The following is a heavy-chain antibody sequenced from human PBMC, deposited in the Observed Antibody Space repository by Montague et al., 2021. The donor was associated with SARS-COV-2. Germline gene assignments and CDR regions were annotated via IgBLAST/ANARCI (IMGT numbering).Heavy chain of an antibody. CDR1: GDSITSSF. CDR3: ARENFSFYGMDV. Sequence: SETLSLTCPVSGDSITSSFWTWVRQPPGKGLEWIGYINYGGSTNHTPSLKSRVTISVDVSKNQFSLKLSSVTAADTAVYYCARENFSFYGMDVWGQGTTVTVSS. CDR2: INYGGST. J-gene: IGHJ6*02. V-gene: IGHV4-59*01.